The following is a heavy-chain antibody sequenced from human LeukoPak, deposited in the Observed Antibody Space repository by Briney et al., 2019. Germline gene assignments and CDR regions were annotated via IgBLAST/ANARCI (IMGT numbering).Heavy chain of an antibody. D-gene: IGHD2-2*01. Sequence: SETLSLTCAVSGGSICADNYYWDWIRQPPGKGLEWIGYIYYSGSTNYNPSLKSRVTISVDTSKNQFSLKLSSVTAADTAVYYCASLGYCSSTSCPSYWYFDLWGRGTLVTVSS. V-gene: IGHV4-61*01. CDR1: GGSICADNYY. CDR3: ASLGYCSSTSCPSYWYFDL. J-gene: IGHJ2*01. CDR2: IYYSGST.